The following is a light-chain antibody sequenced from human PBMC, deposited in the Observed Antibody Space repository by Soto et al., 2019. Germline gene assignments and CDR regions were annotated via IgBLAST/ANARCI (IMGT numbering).Light chain of an antibody. V-gene: IGKV3-20*01. CDR2: GAS. Sequence: EIVFSLSPGTLSLSPGERATLSCRASQSVSSGYLAWYQQKPGQAPRLLLYGASSRATGIPDRFSGSGSGTDFTLTISRLEPADFAVYYCQQYGSSLTWTFGQGTKVDIK. CDR3: QQYGSSLTWT. J-gene: IGKJ1*01. CDR1: QSVSSGY.